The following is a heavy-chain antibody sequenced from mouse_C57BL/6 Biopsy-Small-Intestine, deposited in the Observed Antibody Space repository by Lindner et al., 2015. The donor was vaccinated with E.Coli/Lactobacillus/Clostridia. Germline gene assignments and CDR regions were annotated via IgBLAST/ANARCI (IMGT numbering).Heavy chain of an antibody. V-gene: IGHV14-3*02. CDR2: IDPANGNT. D-gene: IGHD1-1*01. CDR3: AKGPYYYDGGYYAMDY. Sequence: VQLQESGAELVRPGASVKLSCTASGFNIKDDYMHWVKQRPEQGLEWIGRIDPANGNTKYDPKFQDKATITADTSSNTAYLQLSSLTSEDTAVYYCAKGPYYYDGGYYAMDYWGQGTSVTVSS. J-gene: IGHJ4*01. CDR1: GFNIKDDY.